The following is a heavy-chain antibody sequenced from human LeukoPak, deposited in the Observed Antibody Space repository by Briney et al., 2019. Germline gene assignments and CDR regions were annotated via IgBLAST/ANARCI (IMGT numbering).Heavy chain of an antibody. Sequence: SETLSLTCAVYGGSFSGYYWSWIRQPPGKGLEWIGEINHSGSTNYNPSLKSRVTISVDTSKNQFSLKLSSVTAADTAVYYCARLEIATVSFDYWGQGTLVTVSS. CDR2: INHSGST. CDR3: ARLEIATVSFDY. J-gene: IGHJ4*02. CDR1: GGSFSGYY. V-gene: IGHV4-34*01. D-gene: IGHD4-17*01.